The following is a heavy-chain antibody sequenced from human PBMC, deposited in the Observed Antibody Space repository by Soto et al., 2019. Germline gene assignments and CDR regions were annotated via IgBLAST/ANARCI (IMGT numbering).Heavy chain of an antibody. D-gene: IGHD5-18*01. CDR3: ARDVDTAMVPGIDY. J-gene: IGHJ4*02. V-gene: IGHV1-18*01. CDR2: ISAYNGNT. CDR1: GYTFTSYG. Sequence: GASVKVSCKASGYTFTSYGISWVRQAPGQGLEWMGWISAYNGNTNYAQKLQGRVTMTTDTSTSTAYMELRSLRSDDTAVYYCARDVDTAMVPGIDYWGQGTLVTVSS.